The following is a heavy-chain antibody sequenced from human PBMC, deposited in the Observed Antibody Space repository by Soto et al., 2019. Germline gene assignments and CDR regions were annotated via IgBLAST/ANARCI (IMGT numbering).Heavy chain of an antibody. CDR3: AREIGSRYYDSSGAAFDI. D-gene: IGHD3-22*01. J-gene: IGHJ3*02. CDR2: IYPGDSDT. V-gene: IGHV5-51*01. Sequence: GESLKNSCKGSGYSFTSYWIGWVRQMPGKGLEWMGIIYPGDSDTRYSPSFQGQVTISADKSISTAYLQWSSLKASDTAMYYCAREIGSRYYDSSGAAFDIWGQGTMVTVSS. CDR1: GYSFTSYW.